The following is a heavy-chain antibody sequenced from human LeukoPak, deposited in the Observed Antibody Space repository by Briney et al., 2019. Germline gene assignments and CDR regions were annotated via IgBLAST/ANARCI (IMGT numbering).Heavy chain of an antibody. Sequence: SETLSLTCAVYGGSFSGYYWSWIRQPPGKGLEWIGEINHSGSTNYNPSLKSRVTISVDTSKNQFSLKLSSVTAADTAVYYCARGHTAETRHFDFWGQGTLVTVSS. J-gene: IGHJ4*02. CDR3: ARGHTAETRHFDF. CDR1: GGSFSGYY. V-gene: IGHV4-34*01. CDR2: INHSGST.